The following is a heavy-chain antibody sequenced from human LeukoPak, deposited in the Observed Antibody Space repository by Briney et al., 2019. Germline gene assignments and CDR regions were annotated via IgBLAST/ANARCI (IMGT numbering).Heavy chain of an antibody. D-gene: IGHD6-13*01. CDR3: AKGSAAAGTGFDY. Sequence: GGSLRLSCAASGFTFSSYGMHWVRQAPGKGLEWVAVISYDGSNKYYADSVKGRFTISRDNSKNTLYLQMNSLRAEDTAVYYCAKGSAAAGTGFDYWGQGTLVTVSS. J-gene: IGHJ4*02. CDR1: GFTFSSYG. CDR2: ISYDGSNK. V-gene: IGHV3-30*18.